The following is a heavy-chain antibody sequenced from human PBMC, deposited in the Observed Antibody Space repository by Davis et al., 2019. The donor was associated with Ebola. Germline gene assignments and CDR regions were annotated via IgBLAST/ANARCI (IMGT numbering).Heavy chain of an antibody. CDR3: ARGGGSSWVFDY. D-gene: IGHD6-13*01. V-gene: IGHV4-39*07. CDR2: INHSGST. Sequence: SETLSLTCTVSGGSIGRTTYYWSWIRQPPGKGLEWIGEINHSGSTNYNPSLKSRVTISVDTSKNQFSLKLSSVTAADTAVYYCARGGGSSWVFDYWGQGTLVTVSS. CDR1: GGSIGRTTYY. J-gene: IGHJ4*02.